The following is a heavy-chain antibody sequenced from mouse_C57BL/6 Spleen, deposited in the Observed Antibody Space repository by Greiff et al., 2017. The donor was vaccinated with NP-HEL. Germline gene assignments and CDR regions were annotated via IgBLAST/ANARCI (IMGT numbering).Heavy chain of an antibody. V-gene: IGHV7-1*01. Sequence: EVNVVESGGGLVQSGRSLRLSCATSGFTFSDFYMEWVRQAPGKGLEWIAASRNKANDYTTEYSASVKGRFIVSRDTSQSILYLQMNALRAEDTAIYYCARDASPYWYFDVWGTGTTVTVSS. CDR3: ARDASPYWYFDV. J-gene: IGHJ1*03. CDR1: GFTFSDFY. CDR2: SRNKANDYTT.